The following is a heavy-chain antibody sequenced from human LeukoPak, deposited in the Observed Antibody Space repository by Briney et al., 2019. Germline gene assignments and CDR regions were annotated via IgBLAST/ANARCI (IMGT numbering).Heavy chain of an antibody. CDR2: INPSGGST. CDR3: VRWSGSYKAFDY. V-gene: IGHV1-46*01. J-gene: IGHJ4*02. D-gene: IGHD1-26*01. Sequence: ASVKVSCKASGYTFTSYYMHWVRQAPGQGLEWMGIINPSGGSTSYAQKFQGRVTMTRDTSTSTVYMELSSLRSEDTAVYYCVRWSGSYKAFDYWGQGTLVTVSS. CDR1: GYTFTSYY.